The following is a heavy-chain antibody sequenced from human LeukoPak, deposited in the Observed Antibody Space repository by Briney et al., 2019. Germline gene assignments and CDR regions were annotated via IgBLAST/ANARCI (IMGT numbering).Heavy chain of an antibody. V-gene: IGHV1-69*04. D-gene: IGHD2-15*01. CDR1: GGTFSSYT. CDR3: ARDLEAANYYYYYYMDV. J-gene: IGHJ6*03. Sequence: VASVKVSCKASGGTFSSYTISWMRQVPGQGLEWMGRIIPILGIANYAQKFQGRVTITADKSTSTAYMELSSLRSEDTAVYYCARDLEAANYYYYYYMDVWGKGTTVTVSS. CDR2: IIPILGIA.